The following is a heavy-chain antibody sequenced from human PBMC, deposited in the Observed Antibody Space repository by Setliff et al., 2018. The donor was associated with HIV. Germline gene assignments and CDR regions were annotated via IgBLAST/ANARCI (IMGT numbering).Heavy chain of an antibody. V-gene: IGHV4-38-2*01. J-gene: IGHJ4*01. CDR1: HYSISDSYY. CDR2: VYYLGNT. Sequence: SETLSLTCLVSHYSISDSYYWGWVRQPPGRGLEWIGTVYYLGNTYHNPSLRSRLSLSIDRSHQSFSFQLTSISAADTAMYYCARGQWEGLHAYFFDVWGHGMLVTVSS. D-gene: IGHD1-26*01. CDR3: ARGQWEGLHAYFFDV.